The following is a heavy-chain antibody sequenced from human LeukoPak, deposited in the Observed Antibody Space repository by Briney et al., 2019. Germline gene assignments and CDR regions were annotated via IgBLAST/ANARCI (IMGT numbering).Heavy chain of an antibody. D-gene: IGHD6-19*01. CDR3: ARDRKGWFYSVDV. J-gene: IGHJ6*04. Sequence: ASVKASCKASGYTFTGYYMHWVRQAPGQGLEWMGWINPNSGGTNYAQKFQGRVTMTRDTSISTAYMELSRLRSDDTAVYYCARDRKGWFYSVDVWGKGTTVTVSS. CDR2: INPNSGGT. V-gene: IGHV1-2*02. CDR1: GYTFTGYY.